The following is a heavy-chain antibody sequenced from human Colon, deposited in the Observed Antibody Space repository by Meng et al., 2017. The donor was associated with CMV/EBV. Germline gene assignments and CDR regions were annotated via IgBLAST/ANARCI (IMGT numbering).Heavy chain of an antibody. J-gene: IGHJ4*02. CDR3: ARDRGGSYYGGFDY. D-gene: IGHD1-26*01. CDR1: GFTFSTYW. V-gene: IGHV3-74*01. CDR2: INSDDSST. Sequence: GALRLSCAASGFTFSTYWMHWVRQAPGKGLVWVSRINSDDSSTNYADSVKGRFTISRDNAKNTLYLQMNSLRAEDTAVYYCARDRGGSYYGGFDYWGQGTLVTVSS.